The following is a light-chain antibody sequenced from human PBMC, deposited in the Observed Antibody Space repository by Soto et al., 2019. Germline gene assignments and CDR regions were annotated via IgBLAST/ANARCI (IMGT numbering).Light chain of an antibody. CDR1: SSDVGGYNF. Sequence: QSVLTQPASVSGSPGQSVTISCAGTSSDVGGYNFVSWYQQHPGKAPQLMIYDVSSRPSGVSNRFSGSKSGNTASLTISGLQAEDEADYYCSSYTSSYTYVIGTGTKVTVL. J-gene: IGLJ1*01. CDR3: SSYTSSYTYV. V-gene: IGLV2-14*03. CDR2: DVS.